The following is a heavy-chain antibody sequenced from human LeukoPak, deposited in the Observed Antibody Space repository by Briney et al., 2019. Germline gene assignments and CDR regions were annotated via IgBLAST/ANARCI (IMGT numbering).Heavy chain of an antibody. J-gene: IGHJ5*02. CDR1: GFTFSSYS. CDR3: ARGVGGFENWFDP. CDR2: ISSSSSYI. Sequence: PGGSLRLSCAASGFTFSSYSMNWVRQAPGKGLEWVSSISSSSSYIYYADSVKGRFTISRDNAKSSLYLQMNSLRAEDTAVYYCARGVGGFENWFDPWGQGTLVTVSS. V-gene: IGHV3-21*01. D-gene: IGHD3-10*01.